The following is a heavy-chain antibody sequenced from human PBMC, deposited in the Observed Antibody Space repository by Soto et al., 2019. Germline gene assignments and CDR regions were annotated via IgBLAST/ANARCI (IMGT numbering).Heavy chain of an antibody. CDR1: GFTFSSYS. CDR2: ISSSSSYI. D-gene: IGHD1-26*01. V-gene: IGHV3-21*01. Sequence: GGSLRLSCAASGFTFSSYSMNWVRQAPGKGLEWVSSISSSSSYIYYADSVKGRFTISRDNAKNSLYLQMNSLRAEDTAVYYCARDLGSGSWFDPWGQGTTVTVSS. CDR3: ARDLGSGSWFDP. J-gene: IGHJ5*01.